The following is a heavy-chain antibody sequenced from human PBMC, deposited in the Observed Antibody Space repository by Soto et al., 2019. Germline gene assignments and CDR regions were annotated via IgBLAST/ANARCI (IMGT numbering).Heavy chain of an antibody. CDR1: GGSISSGGYS. V-gene: IGHV4-61*08. CDR3: ARSDGRY. J-gene: IGHJ4*02. Sequence: SETLSLTCAVPGGSISSGGYSWSWIRQPPGKGLEWIGYIYYSGSTNYNPSLKSRVTISVDTSKNQFSLKLSSVTAADTAVYYCARSDGRYWGQGTLVTVSS. CDR2: IYYSGST.